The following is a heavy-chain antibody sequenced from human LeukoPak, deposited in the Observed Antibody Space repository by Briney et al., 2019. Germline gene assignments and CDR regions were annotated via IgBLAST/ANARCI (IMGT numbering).Heavy chain of an antibody. CDR3: AAKGYCSSTSCHTPDY. Sequence: PGGSLRLSCAASGFTFSSYAMSWVRQAPGKGLEWVSAISGSGGRTYYADSVKGRFTISRDNSKNTLYLQMNSLRAEDTAVYYCAAKGYCSSTSCHTPDYWGQGTLVTVSS. CDR2: ISGSGGRT. V-gene: IGHV3-23*01. J-gene: IGHJ4*02. CDR1: GFTFSSYA. D-gene: IGHD2-2*01.